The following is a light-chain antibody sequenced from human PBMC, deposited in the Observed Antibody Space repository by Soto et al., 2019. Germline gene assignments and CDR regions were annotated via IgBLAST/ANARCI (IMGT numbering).Light chain of an antibody. CDR2: GGS. CDR3: CSYADSRTFEV. CDR1: SSDGGSYKL. Sequence: QSALTQPGSVAGSPGQSITISCPGTSSDGGSYKLVSRYQQEPGKAPKLMISGGSKRPSGVSNRFSGSKSGNTTSLTISGLQAEDESDYYCCSYADSRTFEVFGGGTKVTVL. V-gene: IGLV2-23*03. J-gene: IGLJ2*01.